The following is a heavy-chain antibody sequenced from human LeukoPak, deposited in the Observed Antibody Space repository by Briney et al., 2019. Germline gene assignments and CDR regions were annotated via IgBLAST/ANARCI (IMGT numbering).Heavy chain of an antibody. CDR2: IKRDGSQK. Sequence: PGGSLRLSCAAPGFSFSSNWMGWVRQAPGKGLEWVAHIKRDGSQKYYLDSVKGRSTISRDNAKNSLYLQMNSLRVEDTAVYYCARLGLEVGGPNWFDPWGQGTLVTVSS. CDR3: ARLGLEVGGPNWFDP. J-gene: IGHJ5*02. CDR1: GFSFSSNW. D-gene: IGHD1-1*01. V-gene: IGHV3-7*01.